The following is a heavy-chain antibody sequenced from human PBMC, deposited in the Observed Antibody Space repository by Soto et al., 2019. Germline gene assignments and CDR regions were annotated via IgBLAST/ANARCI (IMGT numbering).Heavy chain of an antibody. CDR3: ARVSSGWYYFDY. V-gene: IGHV4-61*01. Sequence: QVQLQESGPGLVKPSETLSLTCTVSGGSVSSGSYYWSWIRQPPGKGLEWIGYMYNSGSTNYNPSLQSRVHISVATAKYQFSLKLSSVTAADTAVYYCARVSSGWYYFDYWGQGTLVPVSS. J-gene: IGHJ4*02. D-gene: IGHD6-19*01. CDR2: MYNSGST. CDR1: GGSVSSGSYY.